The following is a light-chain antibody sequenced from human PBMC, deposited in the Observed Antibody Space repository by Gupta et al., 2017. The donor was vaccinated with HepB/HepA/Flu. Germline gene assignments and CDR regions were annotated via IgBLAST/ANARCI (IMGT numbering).Light chain of an antibody. CDR3: AAWYDSLNGPV. Sequence: QSVLTQPPSVPEAPRQRVTISCSGSSSNIGNNAVNWYQQLPGKAPKLLIYYDDLLPSGVSDRFSGSKSSTSASLAISGLQSEDEADYYCAAWYDSLNGPVFGTRTKVTVL. V-gene: IGLV1-36*01. CDR2: YDD. CDR1: SSNIGNNA. J-gene: IGLJ1*01.